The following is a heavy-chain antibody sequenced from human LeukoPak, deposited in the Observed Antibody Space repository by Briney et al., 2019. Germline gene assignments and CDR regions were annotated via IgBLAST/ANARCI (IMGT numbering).Heavy chain of an antibody. CDR1: GYTFTGYY. CDR2: INPNSGGT. CDR3: ARTDIVVVPAAMHARYYYYYMDV. D-gene: IGHD2-2*01. J-gene: IGHJ6*03. V-gene: IGHV1-2*02. Sequence: GASVKVSCKASGYTFTGYYMHWVRQAPGQGLEWMGWINPNSGGTNYAQKFQGRVTMTRDTSISTAYMELSRLRSDDTAVYYCARTDIVVVPAAMHARYYYYYMDVWGKGTMVTISS.